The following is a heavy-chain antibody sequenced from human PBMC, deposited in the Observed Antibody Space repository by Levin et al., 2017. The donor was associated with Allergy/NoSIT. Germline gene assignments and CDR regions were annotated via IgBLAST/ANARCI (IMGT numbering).Heavy chain of an antibody. D-gene: IGHD2-2*02. J-gene: IGHJ6*02. V-gene: IGHV3-7*01. Sequence: AGGSLRLSCAASGFTFSSYWMSWVRQAPGKGLEWVANIKQDGSEKYYVDSVKGRFTISRDNAKKSLYLEMNSLRAEDTAVYYCARKYQLLYRLFYYAMDVWGQGTTVTVSS. CDR1: GFTFSSYW. CDR3: ARKYQLLYRLFYYAMDV. CDR2: IKQDGSEK.